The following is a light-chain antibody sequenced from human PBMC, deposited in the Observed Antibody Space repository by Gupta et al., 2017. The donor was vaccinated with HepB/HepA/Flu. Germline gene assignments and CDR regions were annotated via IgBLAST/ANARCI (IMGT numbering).Light chain of an antibody. Sequence: GDRVTITCRASQGISNFLAWYQQKPGKIPKLLIFAASTLQSGVPSRFSGSGFGTDFTLTISSLQPEDVATYYCQKDYSAPWTFGQGTKVEIK. J-gene: IGKJ1*01. CDR1: QGISNF. V-gene: IGKV1-27*01. CDR2: AAS. CDR3: QKDYSAPWT.